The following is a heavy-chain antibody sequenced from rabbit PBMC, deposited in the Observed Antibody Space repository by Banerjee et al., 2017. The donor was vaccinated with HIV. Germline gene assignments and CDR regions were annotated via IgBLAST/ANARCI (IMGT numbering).Heavy chain of an antibody. D-gene: IGHD6-1*01. Sequence: QQQLEESGGGLVKPEGSLTLTCKASGFDFSSSYCMCWVRQAPGKGLEWIGCIYTGSGGTWDASWVNGRFTISRSTSLNTVDLKMTSLTAADTATYFCASSGVAGYDYTIGAFDPWGPGTLVTVS. J-gene: IGHJ2*01. CDR3: ASSGVAGYDYTIGAFDP. CDR2: IYTGSGGT. CDR1: GFDFSSSYC. V-gene: IGHV1S43*01.